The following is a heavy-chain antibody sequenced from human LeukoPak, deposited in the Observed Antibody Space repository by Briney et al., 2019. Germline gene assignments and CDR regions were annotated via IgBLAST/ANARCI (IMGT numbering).Heavy chain of an antibody. V-gene: IGHV4-39*07. Sequence: SETLSLTCSVSGGSISTISYYWGWIRQPPGKGLEWIGSIYYSGNTYYNPSLKSRVTISVDTSKNQFSLKLSSVTAADTAVYYCARGRIVVPAASVPAPYFQHWGQGTLVTVSS. CDR2: IYYSGNT. CDR3: ARGRIVVPAASVPAPYFQH. D-gene: IGHD2-2*01. CDR1: GGSISTISYY. J-gene: IGHJ1*01.